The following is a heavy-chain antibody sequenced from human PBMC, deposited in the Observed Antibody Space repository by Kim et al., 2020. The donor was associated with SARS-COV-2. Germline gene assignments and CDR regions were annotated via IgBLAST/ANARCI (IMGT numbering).Heavy chain of an antibody. D-gene: IGHD2-15*01. CDR3: VKDRAASYAFDI. Sequence: GGSLRLSCAASGCTFGDYAMYWVRQAPGKGLEWGSGISWNSGSIDYVDSVKGRFTISRDNAKNSLYLQMNSLRAEDTALYYCVKDRAASYAFDIWGQGT. V-gene: IGHV3-9*01. J-gene: IGHJ3*02. CDR1: GCTFGDYA. CDR2: ISWNSGSI.